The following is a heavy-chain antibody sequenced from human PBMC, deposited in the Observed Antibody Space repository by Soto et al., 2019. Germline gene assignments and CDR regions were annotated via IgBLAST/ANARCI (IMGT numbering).Heavy chain of an antibody. Sequence: QVQLVQSGAEVKKPGSSVKVSCKASGGTFSSYPISWVRQAPGQGLEWMGGIIPIFGTANYAQKFQGRVTITADESTGTVYIDLSSLRSEDTAVYYCARGHNWKYFPFDYWGQGTLVTVSS. CDR1: GGTFSSYP. J-gene: IGHJ4*02. CDR3: ARGHNWKYFPFDY. V-gene: IGHV1-69*12. CDR2: IIPIFGTA. D-gene: IGHD1-7*01.